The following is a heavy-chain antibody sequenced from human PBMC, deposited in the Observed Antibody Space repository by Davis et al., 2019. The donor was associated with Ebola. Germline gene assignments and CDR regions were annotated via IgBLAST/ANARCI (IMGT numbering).Heavy chain of an antibody. V-gene: IGHV1-69*10. CDR3: ARTSGYSYGGDY. Sequence: SVKVSCKASGNTPSNTAISWVRQAPGQGLEWMGGIIPIFGIVNYAQKFQGRVTMTTDTSTSTAYMELRSLRSDDAAVYYCARTSGYSYGGDYWGQGTLVTVSS. J-gene: IGHJ4*02. D-gene: IGHD5-18*01. CDR1: GNTPSNTA. CDR2: IIPIFGIV.